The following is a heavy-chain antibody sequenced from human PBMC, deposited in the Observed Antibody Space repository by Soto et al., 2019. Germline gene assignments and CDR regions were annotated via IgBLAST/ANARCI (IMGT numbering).Heavy chain of an antibody. CDR2: FDPEDGET. CDR3: ATGLDYYDSSGYRRAAFDY. J-gene: IGHJ4*02. V-gene: IGHV1-24*01. Sequence: QVQLVQSGAEVKKPGASVKVSCKVSGYTLTELSMHWVRQAPGKGLEWMGGFDPEDGETIYAQKFQGRVTMTEDTSTDTAYMELSSLRSEDTAVYYCATGLDYYDSSGYRRAAFDYWGQGTLVTVSS. CDR1: GYTLTELS. D-gene: IGHD3-22*01.